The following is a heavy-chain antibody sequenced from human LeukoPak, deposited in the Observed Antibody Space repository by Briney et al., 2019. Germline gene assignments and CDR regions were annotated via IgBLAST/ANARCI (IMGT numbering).Heavy chain of an antibody. D-gene: IGHD4-17*01. J-gene: IGHJ5*02. CDR3: VKYGDYKFDP. CDR1: IFTFSIYC. CDR2: INPDGSST. V-gene: IGHV3-74*01. Sequence: GGSLRLSCAASIFTFSIYCMHCVRHAPGKGLVWVSRINPDGSSTSYADSVKGRFTISRDNAKNTLYLQMNSLRAEDTAVYYCVKYGDYKFDPWGKGTLVTVSS.